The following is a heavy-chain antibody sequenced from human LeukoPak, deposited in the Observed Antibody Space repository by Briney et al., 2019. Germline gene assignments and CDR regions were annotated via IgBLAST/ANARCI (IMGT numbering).Heavy chain of an antibody. V-gene: IGHV3-48*01. CDR2: ISSSSNTI. Sequence: GESLRLSCAASGFTFSNYSMNWVRQAPGKGLEWVSYISSSSNTIYYADSVKGRFTISRDNAQNSLYLQMNSLRAEDTAVYYCARDFGARGWLDYWGQGTLVTVSS. CDR3: ARDFGARGWLDY. D-gene: IGHD6-19*01. J-gene: IGHJ4*02. CDR1: GFTFSNYS.